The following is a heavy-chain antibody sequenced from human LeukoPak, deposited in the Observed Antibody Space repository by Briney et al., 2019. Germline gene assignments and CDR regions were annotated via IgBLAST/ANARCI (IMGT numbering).Heavy chain of an antibody. CDR3: AKDSGSGWYEFH. CDR2: INPSGGST. V-gene: IGHV1-46*01. Sequence: ASVKLSCKASGYTFTSYYMHWVRQAPGQGLEWMGIINPSGGSTSYAQEFQGRVTITRDTSASTAYMELSSLRSENMAVYYCAKDSGSGWYEFHWSQGTLVTVSS. CDR1: GYTFTSYY. J-gene: IGHJ4*02. D-gene: IGHD6-19*01.